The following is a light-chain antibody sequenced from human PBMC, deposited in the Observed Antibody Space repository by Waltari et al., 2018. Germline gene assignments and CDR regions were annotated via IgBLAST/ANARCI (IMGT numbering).Light chain of an antibody. V-gene: IGLV1-40*01. Sequence: QSVLTQPPSVSGAPGQRVTISCTGSGSNIGAGYDVHWYQQLPRAAPKLLIYGSTRRPLGVPDRFFGSTSGTSASLAITGLQAEDEADYYCHSYDTSLRVVFGGGTKLTVL. J-gene: IGLJ2*01. CDR2: GST. CDR1: GSNIGAGYD. CDR3: HSYDTSLRVV.